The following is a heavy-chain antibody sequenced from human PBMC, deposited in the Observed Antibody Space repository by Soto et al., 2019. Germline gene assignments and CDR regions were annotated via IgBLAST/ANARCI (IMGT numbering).Heavy chain of an antibody. D-gene: IGHD2-21*02. Sequence: SETLSLTCSVSGGSITNTNYHWGWIRQAPGKGLEWIGSLYFRGATDYNPSLQSRVTISADTSKNEISLHLRSVTAADTAVYYCFGVLAATPDDWGQGTRVNVS. CDR1: GGSITNTNYH. J-gene: IGHJ4*01. CDR3: FGVLAATPDD. CDR2: LYFRGAT. V-gene: IGHV4-39*01.